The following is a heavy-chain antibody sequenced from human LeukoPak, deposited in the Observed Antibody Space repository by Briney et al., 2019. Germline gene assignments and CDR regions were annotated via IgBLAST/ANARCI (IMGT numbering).Heavy chain of an antibody. V-gene: IGHV3-23*01. CDR1: GFTFSSYA. CDR2: ISGSGGST. D-gene: IGHD3-22*01. Sequence: PGGSLRLSCAASGFTFSSYAMSWVRQAPGKGLEWVSAISGSGGSTYYADSVKGRFTISRDNSKNTLYLQMNSLRAEDTAVYYCAKTPPNYDSSGYCDYWGPGTLVTVTS. J-gene: IGHJ4*02. CDR3: AKTPPNYDSSGYCDY.